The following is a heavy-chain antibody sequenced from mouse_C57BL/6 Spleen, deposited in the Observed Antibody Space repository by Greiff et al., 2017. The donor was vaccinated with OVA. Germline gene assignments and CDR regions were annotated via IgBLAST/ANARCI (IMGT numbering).Heavy chain of an antibody. D-gene: IGHD1-1*01. CDR1: GYTFTSYW. CDR3: ARVYGSSYVYAMDY. J-gene: IGHJ4*01. CDR2: IYPGSGST. Sequence: QVQLKQPGAELVKPGASVKMSCKASGYTFTSYWITWVKQRPGQGLEWIGDIYPGSGSTNYNEKFKSKATLTVDTSSSTAYMQLSSLTSEDSAVYYCARVYGSSYVYAMDYWGQGTSVTVSS. V-gene: IGHV1-55*01.